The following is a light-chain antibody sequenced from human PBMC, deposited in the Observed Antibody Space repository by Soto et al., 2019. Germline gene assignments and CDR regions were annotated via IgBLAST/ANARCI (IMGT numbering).Light chain of an antibody. CDR1: QTLTNTY. Sequence: EIVLTQSPGTLPLSPGERATLSCRASQTLTNTYLAWYQQKPGQAPRLLIFDASTRATGIPDRFSGSGSGTDFTLTISRLEPEDFAVYCCQLYGVSPKTFGQGTNVEVK. CDR3: QLYGVSPKT. J-gene: IGKJ1*01. V-gene: IGKV3-20*01. CDR2: DAS.